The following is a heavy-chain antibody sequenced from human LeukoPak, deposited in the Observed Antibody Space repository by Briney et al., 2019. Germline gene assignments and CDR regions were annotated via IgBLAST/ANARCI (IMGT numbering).Heavy chain of an antibody. Sequence: SETLSLTCTVSGGSISSYYWSWIRQPPGKGLKWIGNIYYSGSTNYNPSLKSRVTISVDTSKNQFSLKLSSVTAADTAVYYCARLRGYYYDYWGQGTQVTVSS. CDR1: GGSISSYY. V-gene: IGHV4-59*08. D-gene: IGHD5-12*01. CDR2: IYYSGST. J-gene: IGHJ4*02. CDR3: ARLRGYYYDY.